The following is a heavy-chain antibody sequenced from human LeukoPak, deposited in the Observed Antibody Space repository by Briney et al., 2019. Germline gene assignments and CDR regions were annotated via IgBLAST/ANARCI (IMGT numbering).Heavy chain of an antibody. CDR2: IYYSGST. Sequence: SETLSLTCTVPGGSISTSSYYWGWIRQPPGRGLEWIGSIYYSGSTYYKSSLESRVTISVDTSKNQFSLKLSSVTAADTAIYYCARGPRLANAFDIWGQGTMVTFSS. CDR1: GGSISTSSYY. J-gene: IGHJ3*02. V-gene: IGHV4-39*01. D-gene: IGHD3-3*02. CDR3: ARGPRLANAFDI.